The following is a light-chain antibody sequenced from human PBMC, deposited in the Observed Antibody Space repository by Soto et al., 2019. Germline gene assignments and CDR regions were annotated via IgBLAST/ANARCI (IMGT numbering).Light chain of an antibody. Sequence: EIVMTQSPATLSVSPGERATLSCRASQTISNNLAWYQQKPGQAPRLLIYGASTRASGIPARFSGRGSGTEFTLTISSLQAEDVAVYYCQQYHSDPITFGQGTRLEIK. CDR2: GAS. V-gene: IGKV3-15*01. CDR3: QQYHSDPIT. J-gene: IGKJ5*01. CDR1: QTISNN.